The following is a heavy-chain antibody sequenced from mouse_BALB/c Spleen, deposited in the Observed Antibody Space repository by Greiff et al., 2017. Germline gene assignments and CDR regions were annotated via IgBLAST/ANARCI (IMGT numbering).Heavy chain of an antibody. CDR3: ARGVRPYYFDY. V-gene: IGHV5-6-5*01. D-gene: IGHD2-14*01. CDR1: GFTFSSYA. J-gene: IGHJ2*01. Sequence: EVQRVESGGGLVKPGGSLKLSCAASGFTFSSYAMSWVRQTPEKRLEWVASISSGGSTYYADTVKGRFTISRDNPKNTLYLQMTSLRSEDTAMYYCARGVRPYYFDYWGQGTTLTVSS. CDR2: ISSGGST.